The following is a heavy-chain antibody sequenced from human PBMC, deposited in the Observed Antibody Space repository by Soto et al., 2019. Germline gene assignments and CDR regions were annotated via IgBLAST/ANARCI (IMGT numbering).Heavy chain of an antibody. CDR1: VYTITRYV. J-gene: IGHJ5*02. CDR3: ARDGHPFYYDSSGPLRFDP. CDR2: ISAYNGNT. D-gene: IGHD3-22*01. Sequence: ASVNRSCKASVYTITRYVISCVSQAPGQGLEWMGWISAYNGNTNYAQKLQGRVTMTTDTSTSTAYMELRSLRSDDTAVYYCARDGHPFYYDSSGPLRFDPWGQGTLVTVSS. V-gene: IGHV1-18*01.